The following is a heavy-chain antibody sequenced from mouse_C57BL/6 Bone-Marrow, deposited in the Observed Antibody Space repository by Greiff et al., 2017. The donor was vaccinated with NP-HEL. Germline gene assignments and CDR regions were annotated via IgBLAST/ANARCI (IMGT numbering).Heavy chain of an antibody. Sequence: VQLQQSGAELVRPGASVKLSCTASGFNIKDDYMHWVKQRPEQGLEWIGWIDPENGDTEYASKFQGKATITAETSSNTAYLQLSSLTSEDTAVYYCTTITTVVAQYYFDYWGQGTTLTVSS. D-gene: IGHD1-1*01. J-gene: IGHJ2*01. CDR2: IDPENGDT. V-gene: IGHV14-4*01. CDR3: TTITTVVAQYYFDY. CDR1: GFNIKDDY.